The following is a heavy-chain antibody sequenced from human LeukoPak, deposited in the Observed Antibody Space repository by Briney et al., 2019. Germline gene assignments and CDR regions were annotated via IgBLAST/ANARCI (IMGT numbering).Heavy chain of an antibody. Sequence: QSGGSLRLSCAASGFTFSSYWMSWVRQAPGKGLEWVANIKQDGSEKYYVDSVKGRFTISRDNAKNSLYLQMNSLRAEDTAVYYCARDNPDNTIFGVVIHDAFDIWGQGTMVTVSS. CDR1: GFTFSSYW. D-gene: IGHD3-3*01. V-gene: IGHV3-7*01. J-gene: IGHJ3*02. CDR2: IKQDGSEK. CDR3: ARDNPDNTIFGVVIHDAFDI.